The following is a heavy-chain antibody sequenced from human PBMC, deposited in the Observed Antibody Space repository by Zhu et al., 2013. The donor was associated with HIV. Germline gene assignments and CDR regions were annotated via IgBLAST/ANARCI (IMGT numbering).Heavy chain of an antibody. D-gene: IGHD6-19*01. V-gene: IGHV1-69*04. CDR2: IIPTVGIS. J-gene: IGHJ4*02. CDR3: AAVGYREWELLPXTFDY. Sequence: QVQLVQSGAEVKKPGSAVKVSCKASRGSFNTYAISWVRQAPGQGLQWMGWIIPTVGISNYAQKFQGRVTITADKSTSTSYMELNSLSSDDTAVYYCAAVGYREWELLPXTFDYWGQGALVTVSS. CDR1: RGSFNTYA.